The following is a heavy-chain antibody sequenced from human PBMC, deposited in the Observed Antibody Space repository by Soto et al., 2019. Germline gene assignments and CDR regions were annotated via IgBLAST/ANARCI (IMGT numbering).Heavy chain of an antibody. Sequence: GGSLRLSCAASGLIFSSYWMSWVRQAPGKGLEWVANIKQDGSEKYYVDSVRGRFTISRDNAKNSLYLHIHSLRAEDTAVYYCAGGTGWYFDYWGQGTLVTVSS. CDR1: GLIFSSYW. CDR3: AGGTGWYFDY. J-gene: IGHJ4*02. CDR2: IKQDGSEK. V-gene: IGHV3-7*01. D-gene: IGHD6-19*01.